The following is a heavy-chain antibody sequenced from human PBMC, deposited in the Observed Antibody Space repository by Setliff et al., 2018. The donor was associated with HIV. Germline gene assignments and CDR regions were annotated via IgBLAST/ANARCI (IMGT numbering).Heavy chain of an antibody. CDR2: INSDGSST. CDR3: ARGPETYYYYGMDV. V-gene: IGHV3-74*01. Sequence: GGSLRLSCAASGFSFSNYWMHWVRQAPGKGLVWVSRINSDGSSTSYADSVKGRFTISRDNPKNMLYLQMNSLRGEDTAVYYCARGPETYYYYGMDVWGQGTTVTVSS. CDR1: GFSFSNYW. J-gene: IGHJ6*02.